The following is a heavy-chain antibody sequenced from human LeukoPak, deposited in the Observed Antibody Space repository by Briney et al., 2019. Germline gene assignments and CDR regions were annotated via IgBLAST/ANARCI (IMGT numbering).Heavy chain of an antibody. CDR3: ARDPLKRAFDI. CDR2: ISSTSSYI. Sequence: GGSLRLSCAASGFTFSSYSMNWVRQAPGKALEWVSSISSTSSYIYYADSVKGRFTISRDNAKNSLYLQMNSLRAEDTAVYYCARDPLKRAFDIWGQGTMVTVSS. V-gene: IGHV3-21*01. CDR1: GFTFSSYS. J-gene: IGHJ3*02.